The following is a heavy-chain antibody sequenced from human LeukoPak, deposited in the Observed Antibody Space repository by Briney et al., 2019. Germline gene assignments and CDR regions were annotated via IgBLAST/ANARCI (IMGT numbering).Heavy chain of an antibody. J-gene: IGHJ4*02. V-gene: IGHV1-46*01. D-gene: IGHD6-19*01. CDR1: EYTFTSYY. CDR3: ARGGGGVAGQLSPDY. CDR2: INPSGGST. Sequence: GASVKVSCKASEYTFTSYYMHWVRQAPGQGLEWMGIINPSGGSTSYAQKFQGRVTMTRDTSTYTVYMELSSLSSEDTAVYYCARGGGGVAGQLSPDYWGQGTLVTVSP.